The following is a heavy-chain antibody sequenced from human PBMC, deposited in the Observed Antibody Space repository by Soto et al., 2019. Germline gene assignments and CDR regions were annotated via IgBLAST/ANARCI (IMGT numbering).Heavy chain of an antibody. CDR2: ISSTTNYI. CDR3: ARESEDLTSNFDY. Sequence: GGSLRLSCAASGFTFTRYSMNWVRQAPGKGLERVSSISSTTNYIYYGDSMKGRFTISRDNAKNSLYLEMNSLRAEDTAVYYCARESEDLTSNFDYWGQGTLVTVSS. V-gene: IGHV3-21*06. J-gene: IGHJ4*02. CDR1: GFTFTRYS.